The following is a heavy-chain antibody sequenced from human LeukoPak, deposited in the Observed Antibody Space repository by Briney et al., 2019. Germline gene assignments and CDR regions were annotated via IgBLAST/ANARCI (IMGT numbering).Heavy chain of an antibody. V-gene: IGHV4-38-2*02. CDR1: GYSISSGYY. J-gene: IGHJ4*02. CDR2: IYHSGNA. Sequence: PSETLSLTCSVSGYSISSGYYWGWIRQPPGKGLEWIGSIYHSGNAYYNPSLKSRVTISVDTSKNQFTLKLSSVTAADTDVYYCGRALGFGGVINYGAQGPWVTFSS. CDR3: GRALGFGGVINY. D-gene: IGHD3-16*01.